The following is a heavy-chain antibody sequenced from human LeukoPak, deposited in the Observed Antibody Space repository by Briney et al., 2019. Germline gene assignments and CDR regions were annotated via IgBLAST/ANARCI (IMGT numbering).Heavy chain of an antibody. CDR1: GFIFRIYG. J-gene: IGHJ6*02. CDR3: AKVGTTVTTGLYYGMDV. Sequence: PGRSLRLSCAASGFIFRIYGMHWVRQAPGKGLEWVALISYEGDSTYYADSVKGRFTISRDNSKDMLYLQMNSLRAEDTAVYYCAKVGTTVTTGLYYGMDVWGQGTTVTVSS. V-gene: IGHV3-30*18. D-gene: IGHD4-17*01. CDR2: ISYEGDST.